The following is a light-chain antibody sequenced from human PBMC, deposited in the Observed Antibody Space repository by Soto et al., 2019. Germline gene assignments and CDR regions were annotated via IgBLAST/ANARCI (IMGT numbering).Light chain of an antibody. CDR1: DTDVGGYTY. V-gene: IGLV2-8*01. CDR3: SSFTGSNKLL. J-gene: IGLJ2*01. CDR2: DVS. Sequence: QSALTQPPTASGSPGESVSISCTGIDTDVGGYTYVSWYQQHPGKVPKLMIFDVSQRPSGVPDRFSGSKSGNTASLTVSGLQAEDEADYYCSSFTGSNKLLFGGGTQLTVL.